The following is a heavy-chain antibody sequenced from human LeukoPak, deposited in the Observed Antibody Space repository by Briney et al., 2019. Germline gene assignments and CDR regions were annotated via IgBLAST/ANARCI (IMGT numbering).Heavy chain of an antibody. CDR2: IYHSGST. Sequence: SGTLSLTCAVSGGSISSRNWWSWVRQSPGKGLEWSGEIYHSGSTNYNPSLKSRVTISVDKSKNQFSLNLSSVTAADTAVYFCARDNEQWPPRGWFDPWGQGTLVTVSS. CDR3: ARDNEQWPPRGWFDP. CDR1: GGSISSRNW. V-gene: IGHV4-4*02. D-gene: IGHD6-19*01. J-gene: IGHJ5*02.